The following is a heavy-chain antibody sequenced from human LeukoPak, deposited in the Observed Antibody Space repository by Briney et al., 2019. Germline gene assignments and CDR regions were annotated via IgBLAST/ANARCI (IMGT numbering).Heavy chain of an antibody. CDR3: ARREGYNFDY. CDR1: GGSISSYY. Sequence: PSETLSLTCTVSGGSISSYYWSWIRQTPGKGLGWIGYIYYSGSTPYNPSLNSRVSISVDTSKNQLSLKLSSVTAADTAVYYCARREGYNFDYWGQGTLVTVSS. J-gene: IGHJ4*02. CDR2: IYYSGST. D-gene: IGHD5-24*01. V-gene: IGHV4-59*08.